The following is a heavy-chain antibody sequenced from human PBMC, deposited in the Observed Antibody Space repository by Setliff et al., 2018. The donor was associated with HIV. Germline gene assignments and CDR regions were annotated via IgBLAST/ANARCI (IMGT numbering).Heavy chain of an antibody. V-gene: IGHV1-3*01. D-gene: IGHD6-13*01. CDR2: INADNGDT. J-gene: IGHJ5*02. CDR3: ARDRDSLLIGYTPNNWFDP. CDR1: GYTFTRYA. Sequence: GASVKVSCKASGYTFTRYAIHWLRQAPGQSLEWMGWINADNGDTKYSQKFQGRRTITRDTSANTVYMELSSLGSEDTAVFYCARDRDSLLIGYTPNNWFDPWGQGTLVTVSS.